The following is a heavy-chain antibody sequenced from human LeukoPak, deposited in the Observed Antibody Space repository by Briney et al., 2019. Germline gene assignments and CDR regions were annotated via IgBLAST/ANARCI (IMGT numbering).Heavy chain of an antibody. CDR2: IVGSSTII. CDR1: GFIFSSYS. V-gene: IGHV3-48*01. D-gene: IGHD3-22*01. Sequence: GGSLRLSCAASGFIFSSYSMSWVRQAPGKGLEWLSYIVGSSTIIYYADSVKGRFTISRDNAQNSLYLQMNSLRAEDTAIYYCATSRDSSGYFFVNYFDNWGQGTLVTVSP. J-gene: IGHJ4*02. CDR3: ATSRDSSGYFFVNYFDN.